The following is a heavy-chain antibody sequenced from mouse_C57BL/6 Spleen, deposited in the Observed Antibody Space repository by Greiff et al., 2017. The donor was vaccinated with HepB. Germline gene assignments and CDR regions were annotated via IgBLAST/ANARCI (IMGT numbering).Heavy chain of an antibody. D-gene: IGHD1-1*01. CDR3: ARPLYYGISSAWLAC. Sequence: VQLQLPVTVLGKPGASVNLSCKASGYTFTSYGMLWVNQRPGQGLEWIGNINPSNGGTNYNEKFKSKATLTVDKSSSTAYMQLSSLTSEDSAVYYCARPLYYGISSAWLACWGEKTLVTIS. V-gene: IGHV1-53*01. CDR2: INPSNGGT. J-gene: IGHJ3*01. CDR1: GYTFTSYG.